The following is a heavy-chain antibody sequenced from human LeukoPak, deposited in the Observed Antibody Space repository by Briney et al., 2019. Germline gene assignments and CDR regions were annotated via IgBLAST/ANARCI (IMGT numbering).Heavy chain of an antibody. V-gene: IGHV3-23*01. Sequence: GGSLRLSCAASGFTFSSSAMSWVRQAPGKGLEWVSGMSGSGGSTYYADSVKGRFTISRDNSKNTLYLQMNSLRAEDTAVYYCAKDSYYDYVWGSYRYTNQFDYWGQGTLVTVSS. CDR3: AKDSYYDYVWGSYRYTNQFDY. CDR1: GFTFSSSA. CDR2: MSGSGGST. D-gene: IGHD3-16*02. J-gene: IGHJ4*02.